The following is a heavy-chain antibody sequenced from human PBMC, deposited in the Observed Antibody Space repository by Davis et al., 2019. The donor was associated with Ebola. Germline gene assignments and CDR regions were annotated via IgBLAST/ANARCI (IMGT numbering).Heavy chain of an antibody. J-gene: IGHJ6*02. V-gene: IGHV6-1*01. CDR1: GDSVSGSNGA. D-gene: IGHD3-10*01. Sequence: PSETLSLTCAISGDSVSGSNGAWNWIRQSPSRGLEWLGRTYYNSKWYNDYAISVKSRITVNPDTSKNQFSLLLRSVTPEDTAIYYCVRGWFRSGMDVWGQGTTVTVSS. CDR3: VRGWFRSGMDV. CDR2: TYYNSKWYN.